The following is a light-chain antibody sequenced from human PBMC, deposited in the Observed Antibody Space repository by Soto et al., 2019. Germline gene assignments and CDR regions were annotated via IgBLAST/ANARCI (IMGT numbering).Light chain of an antibody. J-gene: IGKJ3*01. V-gene: IGKV3-20*01. Sequence: EIVLTQSPGTLSLSPGERATLSCRASQSVSDMYLAWYQQKPGQAPRLLIYASNRATGIPDRFSGSGSGTDFTLTISRLEPEDFAVYYCRHYGTSALFGPGTKVEI. CDR1: QSVSDMY. CDR3: RHYGTSAL. CDR2: AS.